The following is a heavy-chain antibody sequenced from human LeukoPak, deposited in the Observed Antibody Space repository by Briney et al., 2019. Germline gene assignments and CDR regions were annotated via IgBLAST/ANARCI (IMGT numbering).Heavy chain of an antibody. J-gene: IGHJ4*02. D-gene: IGHD6-19*01. V-gene: IGHV1-2*04. CDR3: ARAVGRYSSGPGDY. CDR2: INPNSGGT. Sequence: ASVKVSCKASGGTFTGYYMHWVRQAPGQGLEWMGWINPNSGGTNYAQKFQGWVTMTRDTSISTAYMELSRLRSDDTAVYYCARAVGRYSSGPGDYWGQGTLVTVSS. CDR1: GGTFTGYY.